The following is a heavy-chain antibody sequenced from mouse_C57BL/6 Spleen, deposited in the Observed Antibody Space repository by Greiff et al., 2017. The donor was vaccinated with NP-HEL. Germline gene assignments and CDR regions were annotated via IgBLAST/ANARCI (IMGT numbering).Heavy chain of an antibody. CDR3: ARGGSRAPFDY. Sequence: VQLKESGPGLVKPSQSLSLTCSVTGYSITSGYYWNWIRQFPGNKLEWMGYISYDGSNNYNPSLKNRISITRDTSKNQFFLKLNSLTTEDTATYYCARGGSRAPFDYWGQGTTLTVSS. CDR1: GYSITSGYY. V-gene: IGHV3-6*01. J-gene: IGHJ2*01. D-gene: IGHD1-1*01. CDR2: ISYDGSN.